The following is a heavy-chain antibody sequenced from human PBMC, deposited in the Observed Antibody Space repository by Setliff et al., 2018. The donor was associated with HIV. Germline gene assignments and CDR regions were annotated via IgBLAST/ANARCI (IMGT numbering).Heavy chain of an antibody. CDR1: GFDFSNYW. CDR2: IDAAGSTA. D-gene: IGHD3-10*01. V-gene: IGHV3-74*01. J-gene: IGHJ6*02. CDR3: ARAAYYNGLDV. Sequence: PGGSLRLSCAAAGFDFSNYWIHWVRQVAGKGLVWVSRIDAAGSTAAFADSVRGRFTISRDNTKNTVYQQMDSLRAEDTAVYYCARAAYYNGLDVWGQGTTGTAP.